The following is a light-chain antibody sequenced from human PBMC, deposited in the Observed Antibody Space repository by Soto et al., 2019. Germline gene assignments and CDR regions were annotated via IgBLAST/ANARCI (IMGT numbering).Light chain of an antibody. CDR2: KAS. CDR3: QHYNSYSEA. V-gene: IGKV1-5*03. CDR1: QTISSW. J-gene: IGKJ1*01. Sequence: DIQMTKSRSTLSGSVGDRVAITCRASQTISSWLAWYQQKPGKAPKLLIYKASTLKSGVPSRFSGSGSGTEFTLTISSLQPDDFATYYCQHYNSYSEAFGQGTKVDIK.